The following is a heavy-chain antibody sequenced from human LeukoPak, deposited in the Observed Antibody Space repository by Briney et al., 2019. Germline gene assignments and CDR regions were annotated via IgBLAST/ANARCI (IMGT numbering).Heavy chain of an antibody. V-gene: IGHV3-48*04. CDR3: ASCDWYYGMDV. CDR2: ISSSGSTI. J-gene: IGHJ6*02. Sequence: GGSLRLSCAASGFTFSSYGMHWVRQAPGKGLEWVSYISSSGSTIYYADSVKGRFTISRDNAKNSLYLQMNSLRAEDTAVYYCASCDWYYGMDVWGQGTTVTVSS. CDR1: GFTFSSYG. D-gene: IGHD2-21*02.